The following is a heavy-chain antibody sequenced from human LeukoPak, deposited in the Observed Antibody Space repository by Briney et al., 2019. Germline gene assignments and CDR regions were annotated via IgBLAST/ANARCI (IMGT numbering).Heavy chain of an antibody. Sequence: SETLSLTCAVYGGSFSGYYWSWIRQPPGKGLEWIGEINHSGSTNYNPSLKSRVTISVDTSKNQFSLKLSSVTAADTAVYYCARFAQKSTTVVTGFDYWGQGTLVTVSS. CDR3: ARFAQKSTTVVTGFDY. V-gene: IGHV4-34*01. CDR1: GGSFSGYY. J-gene: IGHJ4*02. CDR2: INHSGST. D-gene: IGHD4-23*01.